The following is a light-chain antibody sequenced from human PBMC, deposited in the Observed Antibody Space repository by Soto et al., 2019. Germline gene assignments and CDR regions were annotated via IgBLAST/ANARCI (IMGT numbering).Light chain of an antibody. V-gene: IGKV3-20*01. CDR2: DAS. CDR3: QQYDDSARYT. CDR1: QSVNSRY. Sequence: EIVLTQSPGTLSLSPGERATLSCRASQSVNSRYLAWYQQKPGQAPRVLIYDASTRATGIPDRFSGSGSGTEFTLTISRLEPEDFAVYHCQQYDDSARYTFGQGTKLEIK. J-gene: IGKJ2*01.